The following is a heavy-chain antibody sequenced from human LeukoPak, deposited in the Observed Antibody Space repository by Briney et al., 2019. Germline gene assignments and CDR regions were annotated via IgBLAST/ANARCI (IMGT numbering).Heavy chain of an antibody. J-gene: IGHJ4*02. CDR1: GGSISSYY. V-gene: IGHV4-59*01. D-gene: IGHD6-19*01. CDR3: ARERGIAVAGAPDY. Sequence: SETLSLTCTVSGGSISSYYWSWIRQPPVKGLEWIGYIYYSGSTNYNPSLKSRVTISVDTSKNQFSLKLSSVTAADTAVYYCARERGIAVAGAPDYWGQGTLVTVSS. CDR2: IYYSGST.